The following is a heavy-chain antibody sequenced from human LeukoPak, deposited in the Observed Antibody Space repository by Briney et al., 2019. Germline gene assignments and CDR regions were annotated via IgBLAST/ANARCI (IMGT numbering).Heavy chain of an antibody. V-gene: IGHV3-30*02. CDR2: IRYDGSNK. J-gene: IGHJ4*02. CDR1: GFIFSNYD. D-gene: IGHD2-2*02. Sequence: GGSLRLSCAASGFIFSNYDMHWVRQAPGKGLEWVAFIRYDGSNKYYADSVKGRFTISRDNSKNTLYLQMNSLRAEDTAVYYCAKGWYCSSTSCYTGRDFDYWGQGTLVTVSS. CDR3: AKGWYCSSTSCYTGRDFDY.